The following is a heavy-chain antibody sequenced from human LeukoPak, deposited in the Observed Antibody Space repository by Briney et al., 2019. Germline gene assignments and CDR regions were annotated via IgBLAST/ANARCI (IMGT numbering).Heavy chain of an antibody. CDR1: GFTFRNAY. CDR2: IRNEADSYTT. CDR3: VRGRRGDSFDY. V-gene: IGHV3-72*01. Sequence: GGSLRLSCAASGFTFRNAYMDWVRQAPGKGLEWVGRIRNEADSYTTDYATSVKGRFTISRDDSKNSLFLQMNSLKTEDTALYDCVRGRRGDSFDYWGQGTLVTVSS. D-gene: IGHD4-17*01. J-gene: IGHJ4*02.